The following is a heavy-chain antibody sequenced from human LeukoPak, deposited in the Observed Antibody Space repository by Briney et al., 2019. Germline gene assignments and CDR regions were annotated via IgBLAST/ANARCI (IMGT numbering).Heavy chain of an antibody. CDR3: AMQFTYGDYRPAGDY. V-gene: IGHV3-7*01. CDR1: GFTFSNYW. J-gene: IGHJ4*02. CDR2: IKKDGSET. D-gene: IGHD2-2*01. Sequence: WGSLTLSCTASGFTFSNYWKCWGRQAPPEGLERGSDIKKDGSETHYITSENDRFNIPRDNAKKSLYLQMNSLRAEDTAVYFCAMQFTYGDYRPAGDYWGQGTLVTVSS.